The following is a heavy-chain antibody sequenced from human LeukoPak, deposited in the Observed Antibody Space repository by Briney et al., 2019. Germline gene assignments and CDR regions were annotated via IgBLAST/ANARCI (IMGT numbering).Heavy chain of an antibody. CDR1: GGSFSGYY. D-gene: IGHD2/OR15-2a*01. CDR3: AGHHPRNTVDF. J-gene: IGHJ4*02. V-gene: IGHV4-34*01. Sequence: SETLSLTCAVYGGSFSGYYWSWIRQPPGKGLERIGEINHSGSTNYNPSLKSRVTISLDTSKNQFSLKLSSVTAADTAVYYCAGHHPRNTVDFWGQGTLVTVSS. CDR2: INHSGST.